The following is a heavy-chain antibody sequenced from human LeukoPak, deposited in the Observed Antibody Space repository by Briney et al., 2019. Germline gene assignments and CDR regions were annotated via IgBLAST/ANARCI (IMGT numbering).Heavy chain of an antibody. CDR3: ARTSYYYGSGSYFTGPRTIKNDAFDI. J-gene: IGHJ3*02. V-gene: IGHV4-59*01. Sequence: SETLSLTCTVSGGSISSYYWSWIRQSPGKGLEWIGYIYYSGSTNYNPSLKSRVTISVDTSKNQFSLKLSSVTAADTAVYYCARTSYYYGSGSYFTGPRTIKNDAFDIWGQGTMVTVSS. CDR2: IYYSGST. D-gene: IGHD3-10*01. CDR1: GGSISSYY.